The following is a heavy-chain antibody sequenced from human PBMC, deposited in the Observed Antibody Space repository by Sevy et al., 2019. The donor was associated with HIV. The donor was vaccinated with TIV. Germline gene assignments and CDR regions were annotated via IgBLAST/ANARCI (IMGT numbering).Heavy chain of an antibody. CDR3: ATVGLRYYSGSSSYQGDWFDP. V-gene: IGHV1-24*01. CDR2: FASEAGET. J-gene: IGHJ5*02. CDR1: GYTLTKLS. D-gene: IGHD2-15*01. Sequence: ASVKVSCKVSGYTLTKLSIHWVRQAPGKGLEWMGDFASEAGETIFSQTFQGRVTMTVHTPTDTAYMNLSSLTSTDTAVYYCATVGLRYYSGSSSYQGDWFDPWGQGTLVTVSS.